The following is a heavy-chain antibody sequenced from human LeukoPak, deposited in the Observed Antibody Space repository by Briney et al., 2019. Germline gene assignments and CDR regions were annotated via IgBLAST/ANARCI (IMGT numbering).Heavy chain of an antibody. D-gene: IGHD3-9*01. V-gene: IGHV3-48*03. Sequence: GGSLRLSCAASGFTFSSYEMNWVRQAPGKGPEWVSYISSSGSTIYYADSVKGRFTISRDNAKNSLYLQMNSLRAEDTAVYYCARDVATILTDYHAAFDIWGQGTMVTVSS. CDR1: GFTFSSYE. CDR2: ISSSGSTI. J-gene: IGHJ3*02. CDR3: ARDVATILTDYHAAFDI.